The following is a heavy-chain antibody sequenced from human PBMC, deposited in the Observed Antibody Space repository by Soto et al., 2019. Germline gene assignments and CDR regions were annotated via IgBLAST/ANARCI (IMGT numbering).Heavy chain of an antibody. CDR2: ISSSSSYI. J-gene: IGHJ6*02. V-gene: IGHV3-21*01. Sequence: GGSLRLSCAASGFTFSSYSMNWVRQAPGKGLEWVSSISSSSSYIYYADSVKGRFTISRDNAKNSLYLQMNSLRAEDTAVYYCARYSPSGMDSSGYYYNYYYYYGMDVWGQGTTVTVSS. D-gene: IGHD3-22*01. CDR3: ARYSPSGMDSSGYYYNYYYYYGMDV. CDR1: GFTFSSYS.